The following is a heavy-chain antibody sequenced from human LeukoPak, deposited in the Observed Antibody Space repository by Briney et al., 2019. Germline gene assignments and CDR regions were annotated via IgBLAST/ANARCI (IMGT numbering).Heavy chain of an antibody. CDR1: GGSISDYS. Sequence: TSETLSLTCTVSGGSISDYSWSWIRQPPGKGLEWIGNIYYSGSANHNPSLKSRVTISRDTSKNQFSLKLSSVTAADTAVYYCARAYYGSGSYPADAFDIWGQGTMVTVSS. D-gene: IGHD3-10*01. CDR3: ARAYYGSGSYPADAFDI. V-gene: IGHV4-59*08. J-gene: IGHJ3*02. CDR2: IYYSGSA.